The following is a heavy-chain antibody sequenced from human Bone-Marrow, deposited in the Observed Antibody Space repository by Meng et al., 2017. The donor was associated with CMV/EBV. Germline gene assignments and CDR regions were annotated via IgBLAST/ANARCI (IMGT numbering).Heavy chain of an antibody. Sequence: ASVKVSCKASGYTFTSYDINWVRQATGQGLEWMGWMNPNSGNTGYAQKFQGRVTMTRNTSISTAYMELSSLRSEDTAVYYRARGAGGGNLSYYYYGMDVWGQGTTVTVSS. CDR2: MNPNSGNT. D-gene: IGHD4-23*01. V-gene: IGHV1-8*01. CDR1: GYTFTSYD. CDR3: ARGAGGGNLSYYYYGMDV. J-gene: IGHJ6*02.